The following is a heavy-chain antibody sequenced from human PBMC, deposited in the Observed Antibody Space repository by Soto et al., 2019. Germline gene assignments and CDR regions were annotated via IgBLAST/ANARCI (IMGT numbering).Heavy chain of an antibody. CDR1: GYTFTGYY. V-gene: IGHV1-2*02. CDR3: ARHSGYDYVFDY. Sequence: VKVSCKASGYTFTGYYIHWVRQAPGQGLEWMGWINPNNGDTNYAQKFQGRVTMTRDTSTSTAYMELSSLTFDDTAVYYCARHSGYDYVFDYWGQGTLVTVSS. J-gene: IGHJ4*02. CDR2: INPNNGDT. D-gene: IGHD5-12*01.